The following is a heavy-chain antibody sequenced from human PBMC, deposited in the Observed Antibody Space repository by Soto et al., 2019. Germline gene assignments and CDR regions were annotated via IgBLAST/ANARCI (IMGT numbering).Heavy chain of an antibody. J-gene: IGHJ3*02. Sequence: TLSLTCTVSGGSISSGGYYWSWIRQHPGKGLEWIGYIYYSGSTYYNPSLKSRVTISVDTSKNQFSLKLSSLTAADTAVYYCARSGRNTRIVSGDDFDIWGQGAMVTVSS. CDR1: GGSISSGGYY. D-gene: IGHD3-22*01. CDR3: ARSGRNTRIVSGDDFDI. V-gene: IGHV4-31*03. CDR2: IYYSGST.